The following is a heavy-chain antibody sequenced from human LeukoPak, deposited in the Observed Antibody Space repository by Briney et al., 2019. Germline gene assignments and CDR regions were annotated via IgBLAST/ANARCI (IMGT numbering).Heavy chain of an antibody. CDR2: ISGSGGST. CDR3: AKVSPFYSSSSAYYYYGMDV. CDR1: GFTFSSYA. D-gene: IGHD6-6*01. J-gene: IGHJ6*02. V-gene: IGHV3-23*01. Sequence: GGSLRLSCAASGFTFSSYAMSWVRQAPGKGPEWVSAISGSGGSTYYADSVKGRFTISRDNSKNTLYLQMNSLRAEDTAVYYCAKVSPFYSSSSAYYYYGMDVWGQGTTVTVSS.